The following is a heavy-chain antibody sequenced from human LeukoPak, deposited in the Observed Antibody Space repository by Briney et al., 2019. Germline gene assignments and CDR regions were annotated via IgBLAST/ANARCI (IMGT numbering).Heavy chain of an antibody. J-gene: IGHJ4*02. CDR1: GFTFSTYS. D-gene: IGHD3-22*01. CDR2: ISGSGGST. CDR3: AKAGNVIVVAQIDY. Sequence: PGGSLRLSCAASGFTFSTYSMSWVRQAPGKGLEWVSSISGSGGSTYYADSVKGRFTISRDNSKNTLYLQMNSLRAEDTAVYYCAKAGNVIVVAQIDYWGQGTLVTVSS. V-gene: IGHV3-23*01.